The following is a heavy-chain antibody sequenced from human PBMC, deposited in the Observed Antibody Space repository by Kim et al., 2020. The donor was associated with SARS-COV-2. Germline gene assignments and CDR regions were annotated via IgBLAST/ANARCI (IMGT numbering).Heavy chain of an antibody. J-gene: IGHJ4*02. Sequence: FQGRVTIPADESTSTAYMELSSLRSEDTAVYYCARERTSSLYSSSWCFDYWGQGTLVTVSS. V-gene: IGHV1-69*01. CDR3: ARERTSSLYSSSWCFDY. D-gene: IGHD6-13*01.